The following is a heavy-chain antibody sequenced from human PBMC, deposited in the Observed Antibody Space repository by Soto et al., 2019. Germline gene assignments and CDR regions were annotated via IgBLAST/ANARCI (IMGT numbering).Heavy chain of an antibody. J-gene: IGHJ4*02. CDR1: GFTFSRYT. D-gene: IGHD2-8*01. CDR2: VSTTSSTT. Sequence: GGSLRLSCAASGFTFSRYTMTWVRQAPGKGLELVSSVSTTSSTTYHADSVKGRFIVSRDNSKNSLYLQMNSLRNEDTAIYYCAKLRDFVVLPAGILDYWGPGTLVTVSS. CDR3: AKLRDFVVLPAGILDY. V-gene: IGHV3-48*02.